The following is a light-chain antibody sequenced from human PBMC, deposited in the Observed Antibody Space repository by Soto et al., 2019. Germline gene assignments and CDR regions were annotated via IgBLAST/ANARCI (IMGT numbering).Light chain of an antibody. J-gene: IGLJ1*01. Sequence: QSVLTQPASVSVSPRQSITISCTGTRSDVGGYNYVSWYQQHPGKAPKLMIYDVSDRPSGVSNRFSGSKSGNTASLTISGLQAEDEADYYCSSYTSSRTYVFGPGTKVTVL. CDR3: SSYTSSRTYV. CDR1: RSDVGGYNY. V-gene: IGLV2-14*01. CDR2: DVS.